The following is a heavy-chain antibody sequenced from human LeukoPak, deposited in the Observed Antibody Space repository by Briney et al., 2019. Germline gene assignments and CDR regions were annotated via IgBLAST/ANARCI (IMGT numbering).Heavy chain of an antibody. Sequence: GASVKVSCKASGYTFTSYGISWVRQAPGQGLEWMGWISAYNGNTNYAQKLQGRVTMTTDTSTSTAYMELRSLRSDDTAVYYCASVDCSGGSCQSNYWGQGTLVTVSS. D-gene: IGHD2-15*01. CDR1: GYTFTSYG. J-gene: IGHJ4*02. V-gene: IGHV1-18*01. CDR3: ASVDCSGGSCQSNY. CDR2: ISAYNGNT.